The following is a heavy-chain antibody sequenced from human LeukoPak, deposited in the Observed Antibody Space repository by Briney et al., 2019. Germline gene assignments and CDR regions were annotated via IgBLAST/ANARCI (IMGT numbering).Heavy chain of an antibody. CDR1: GYTFTSYD. V-gene: IGHV1-8*03. Sequence: ASVKVSCKASGYTFTSYDINWVRQATGQGLEWMGWMNPNSGNTGYAQKFQGRATITRNTSISTAYMELSSLRSEDTAVYYCARSGYSYGYYDDYWGQGTLVTVSS. D-gene: IGHD5-18*01. J-gene: IGHJ4*02. CDR3: ARSGYSYGYYDDY. CDR2: MNPNSGNT.